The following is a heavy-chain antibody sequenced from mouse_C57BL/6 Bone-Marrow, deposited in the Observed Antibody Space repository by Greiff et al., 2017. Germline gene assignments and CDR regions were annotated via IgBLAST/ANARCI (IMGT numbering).Heavy chain of an antibody. V-gene: IGHV1-72*01. CDR1: GYTFTSYW. CDR2: IDPNSGGT. D-gene: IGHD2-1*01. J-gene: IGHJ2*01. CDR3: ARYPIYYGFDY. Sequence: QVQLQQSGAELVKPGASVKLSCKASGYTFTSYWMHWVKQRPGRGLGWIGRIDPNSGGTKYNEKFKSKATLTVDKPSSTAYMQLSSLTSEDSAVYYCARYPIYYGFDYWGQGTTLTVSS.